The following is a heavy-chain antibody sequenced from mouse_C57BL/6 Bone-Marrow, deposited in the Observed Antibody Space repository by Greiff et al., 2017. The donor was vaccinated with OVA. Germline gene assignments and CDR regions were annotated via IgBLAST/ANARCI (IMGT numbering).Heavy chain of an antibody. CDR2: IDPENGDT. D-gene: IGHD2-1*01. J-gene: IGHJ4*01. CDR3: TTSNGNYVGAMDY. Sequence: EVQLQQSGAELVRPGASVKLSCTASGFNIKDDYMHWVKQRPEQGLEWIGWIDPENGDTEYASKFQGKATITADTSSNTAYRQLSSLTSEDTAVYYCTTSNGNYVGAMDYWGQGTSVTVSS. V-gene: IGHV14-4*01. CDR1: GFNIKDDY.